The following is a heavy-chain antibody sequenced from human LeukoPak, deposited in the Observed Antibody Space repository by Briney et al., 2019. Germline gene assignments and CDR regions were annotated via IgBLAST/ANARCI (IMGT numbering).Heavy chain of an antibody. CDR3: ARVFPAATYGMDV. Sequence: GGSLRLSCAASGFTFSSYAMHWVRQAPGKGLEYVSAISSNGGSTYYANSVKGRFTISRDNSKNTLYLQMGSLRAEDMAVYYCARVFPAATYGMDVWGQGTTVTVSS. V-gene: IGHV3-64*01. D-gene: IGHD2-2*01. J-gene: IGHJ6*02. CDR1: GFTFSSYA. CDR2: ISSNGGST.